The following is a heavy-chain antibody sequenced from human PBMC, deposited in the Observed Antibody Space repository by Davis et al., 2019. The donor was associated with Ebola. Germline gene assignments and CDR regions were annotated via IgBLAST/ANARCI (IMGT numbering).Heavy chain of an antibody. CDR2: IKSDGTTT. Sequence: GESLKISCAASGFTFTNYRMHWVRQVPGAGLVWVSLIKSDGTTTDYADSVKGRFTISRDNAKNSLYLQMNSLRAEDTAVYYCASRDTAMAALDYWGQGTLVTVSS. D-gene: IGHD5-18*01. CDR3: ASRDTAMAALDY. J-gene: IGHJ4*02. V-gene: IGHV3-74*01. CDR1: GFTFTNYR.